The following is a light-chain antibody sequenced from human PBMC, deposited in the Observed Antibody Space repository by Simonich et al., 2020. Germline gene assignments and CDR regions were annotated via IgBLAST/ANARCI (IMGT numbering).Light chain of an antibody. V-gene: IGLV3-10*01. CDR3: YSTDSSGNRV. Sequence: SYELTQPPSVSVSPGQTARITCSGDALPKKYAYWYQQKSGQAPVLVIYEDSKRPSGIPEGFSGSSSGTMATWTISGAQVEDEADYYCYSTDSSGNRVFGGGTKLTV. J-gene: IGLJ3*02. CDR1: ALPKKY. CDR2: EDS.